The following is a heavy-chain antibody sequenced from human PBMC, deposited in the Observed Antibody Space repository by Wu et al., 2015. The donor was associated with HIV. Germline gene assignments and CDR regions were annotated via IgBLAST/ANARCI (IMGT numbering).Heavy chain of an antibody. D-gene: IGHD1-1*01. CDR1: GYTFTGYY. CDR3: AREGTGTTLFGVYAFDI. J-gene: IGHJ3*02. CDR2: INPNSGGSGGT. V-gene: IGHV1-2*02. Sequence: QVQLVQSGAEVKKPGASVKVSCKASGYTFTGYYMHWVRQAPGQGLEWMGWINPNSGGSGGTNYAQKFQGRVTITTDESTSTAYMELSSLRSEDTAVYYCAREGTGTTLFGVYAFDIWGQGTMVTVSS.